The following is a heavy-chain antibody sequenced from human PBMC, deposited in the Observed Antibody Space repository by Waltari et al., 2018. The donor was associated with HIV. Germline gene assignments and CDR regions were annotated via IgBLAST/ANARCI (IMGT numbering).Heavy chain of an antibody. CDR3: ARRGNSGYYYAWHY. CDR1: GYSISSGYY. J-gene: IGHJ4*02. V-gene: IGHV4-38-2*01. Sequence: QVQLQESGPGLVKPSETLSLTCAVSGYSISSGYYWGWIRQPPGKGLEWIGSIYHSGSTYYNPSLKSRVTISVDTSKNQFSLKLSSVTAADTAVYYCARRGNSGYYYAWHYWGQGTLVTVSS. D-gene: IGHD3-22*01. CDR2: IYHSGST.